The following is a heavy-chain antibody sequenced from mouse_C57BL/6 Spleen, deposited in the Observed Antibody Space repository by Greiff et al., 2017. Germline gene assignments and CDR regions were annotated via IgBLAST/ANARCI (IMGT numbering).Heavy chain of an antibody. V-gene: IGHV1-42*01. CDR1: GYSFTGYY. CDR3: ARSAAYYYGSSYGFAY. CDR2: INPSTGGT. Sequence: EVQLQQSGPELVKPGASVKISCKASGYSFTGYYMNWVKQSPEKSLEWIGEINPSTGGTTYNQKFKAKATLTVDKSSSTAYMQLKSLTSEDSAVYYCARSAAYYYGSSYGFAYWGQGTLVTVSA. D-gene: IGHD1-1*01. J-gene: IGHJ3*01.